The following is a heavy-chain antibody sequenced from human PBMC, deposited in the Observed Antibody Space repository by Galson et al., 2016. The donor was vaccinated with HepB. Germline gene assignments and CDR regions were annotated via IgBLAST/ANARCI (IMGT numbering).Heavy chain of an antibody. V-gene: IGHV6-1*01. CDR3: ARVRSGYSGYANPYYYGMDP. Sequence: CAISGDSVSSNSATWNWIRQSPSRGLEWLGRTYYRSKWYNDYALSVKSRITINPDTSKNQFSLQLNSVTPEDTAVYYCARVRSGYSGYANPYYYGMDPWGQGALVTVSS. J-gene: IGHJ5*02. D-gene: IGHD5-12*01. CDR2: TYYRSKWYN. CDR1: GDSVSSNSAT.